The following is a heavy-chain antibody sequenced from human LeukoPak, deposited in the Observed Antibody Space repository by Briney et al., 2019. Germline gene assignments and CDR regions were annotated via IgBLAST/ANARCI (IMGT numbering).Heavy chain of an antibody. CDR2: IYYSGSS. CDR3: ARAQKKYYYDSSGYHSRDYFDY. V-gene: IGHV4-61*10. D-gene: IGHD3-22*01. CDR1: GGSINSGRYY. Sequence: SETLSLTCNVSGGSINSGRYYWSWIRQPAGRGLEWIGHIYYSGSSNYNPSLKSRVTISVDTSKNQFSLKLSSVTAADTAVYYCARAQKKYYYDSSGYHSRDYFDYWGQGTLVTVSS. J-gene: IGHJ4*02.